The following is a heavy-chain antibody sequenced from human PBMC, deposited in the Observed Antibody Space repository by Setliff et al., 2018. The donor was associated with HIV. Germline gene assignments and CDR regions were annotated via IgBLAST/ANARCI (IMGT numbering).Heavy chain of an antibody. CDR1: GGSFSDFY. Sequence: SETLSLTCAVFGGSFSDFYWSWIRQPPGKGLEWIGEISYSGSTVYNPSLKSRVTMSVDASKNLVSLNLNSATAADTAIYYCARGVARQVVIDRWFDPWGQGTPVTVSS. J-gene: IGHJ5*02. V-gene: IGHV4-34*01. D-gene: IGHD2-21*01. CDR3: ARGVARQVVIDRWFDP. CDR2: ISYSGST.